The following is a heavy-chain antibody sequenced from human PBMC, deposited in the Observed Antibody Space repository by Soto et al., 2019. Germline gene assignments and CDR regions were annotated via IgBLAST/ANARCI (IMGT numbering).Heavy chain of an antibody. CDR2: IIPIFGTA. J-gene: IGHJ4*02. D-gene: IGHD4-17*01. Sequence: QVQLVQSGAEVKKPGSSVKVSCKASGGTFSSYAISWVRQAPGQGLEWMGGIIPIFGTANYAQKFQGRVTITADKSTSTAYMELSSLRSEDTAVYYCAKEKSPLDYGDASIDYWGQGTLVTVSS. CDR3: AKEKSPLDYGDASIDY. CDR1: GGTFSSYA. V-gene: IGHV1-69*06.